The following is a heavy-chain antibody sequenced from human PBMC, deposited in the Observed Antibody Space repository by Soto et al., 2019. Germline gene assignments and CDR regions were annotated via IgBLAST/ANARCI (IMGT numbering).Heavy chain of an antibody. CDR3: ARGPGGPDGPGDY. D-gene: IGHD2-15*01. CDR1: GYTFTSYA. V-gene: IGHV1-3*01. CDR2: INAGNGNT. Sequence: QVQLVQSGAEVKKPGASVKVSCKASGYTFTSYAMHWVRQAPGQRLEWMGWINAGNGNTKYSQKFQGRVTITRDTAASTAYMELSSLRSEDTAVYYCARGPGGPDGPGDYWGQGTLVTVSS. J-gene: IGHJ4*02.